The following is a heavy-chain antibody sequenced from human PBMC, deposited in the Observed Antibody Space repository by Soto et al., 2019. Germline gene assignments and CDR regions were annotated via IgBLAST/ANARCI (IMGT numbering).Heavy chain of an antibody. CDR1: GYTFTSYA. CDR3: AREEMTTVTTLDY. J-gene: IGHJ4*02. D-gene: IGHD4-17*01. CDR2: INAGNGNT. V-gene: IGHV1-3*01. Sequence: ASVKVSCKASGYTFTSYAMHWVRQAPGQRLEWMGWINAGNGNTKYSQKLQGRVTMTTDTSTSTAYMELRSLRSDDTAVYYCAREEMTTVTTLDYWGQGTLVTVSS.